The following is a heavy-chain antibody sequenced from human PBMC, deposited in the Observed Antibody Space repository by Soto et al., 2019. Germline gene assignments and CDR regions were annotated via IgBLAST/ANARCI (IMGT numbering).Heavy chain of an antibody. V-gene: IGHV3-11*06. Sequence: GGSLRLSCAASGFTFSDYYMSWIRQAPGKGLEWVSYISSSSSYTNYADSVKGRFTISRDNAKNSLYLQMNSLRAEDTALYYCALGSIVGFSRSALDYWGQGTLVTVSS. D-gene: IGHD1-26*01. CDR2: ISSSSSYT. J-gene: IGHJ4*02. CDR1: GFTFSDYY. CDR3: ALGSIVGFSRSALDY.